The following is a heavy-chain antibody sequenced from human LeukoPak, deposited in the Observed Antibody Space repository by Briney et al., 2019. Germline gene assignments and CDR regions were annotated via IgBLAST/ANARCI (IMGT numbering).Heavy chain of an antibody. D-gene: IGHD3-10*01. V-gene: IGHV1-8*01. CDR3: AAMVRGVIGGVVVDY. CDR1: GYTFTSYD. J-gene: IGHJ4*02. Sequence: GASVRVSCKASGYTFTSYDINWVRQATGQGLEWMGWMNPNSGNTGYAQKFQGRVTMTRNTSISTAYMELSSLRSEDTAVYYCAAMVRGVIGGVVVDYWGQGTLVTVSS. CDR2: MNPNSGNT.